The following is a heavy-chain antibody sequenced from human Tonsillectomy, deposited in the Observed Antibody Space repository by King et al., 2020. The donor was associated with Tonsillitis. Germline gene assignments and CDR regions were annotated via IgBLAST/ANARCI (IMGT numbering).Heavy chain of an antibody. CDR2: IIPIFGTA. Sequence: QLVQSGAEVKKPGSSVKVSCKASGGTFSSYAINWVRQAPGQGLEWIGGIIPIFGTANYAQKFQGRVTITADASTSTAYMELSSLRSEDTAVYYCASKNNPSRPDSFDHWGQGTLVTVSS. CDR3: ASKNNPSRPDSFDH. V-gene: IGHV1-69*01. J-gene: IGHJ4*02. CDR1: GGTFSSYA. D-gene: IGHD1/OR15-1a*01.